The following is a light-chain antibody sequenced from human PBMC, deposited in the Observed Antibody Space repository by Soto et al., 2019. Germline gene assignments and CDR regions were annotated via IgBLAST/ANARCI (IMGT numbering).Light chain of an antibody. CDR2: DTS. V-gene: IGKV3-20*01. CDR3: QQYQNSPRT. J-gene: IGKJ1*01. Sequence: ETVLTQSPDTLSLFPGARATISCLASQSVGGNSLAWYQQRPGQAPRLLIYDTSKRATGIPDRFSGSGSGTDFTLTISRLEPADFAVYYCQQYQNSPRTFGQGTKVDI. CDR1: QSVGGNS.